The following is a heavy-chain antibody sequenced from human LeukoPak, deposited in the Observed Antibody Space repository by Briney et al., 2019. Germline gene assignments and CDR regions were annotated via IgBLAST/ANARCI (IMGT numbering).Heavy chain of an antibody. CDR2: IKQDGSEK. Sequence: GGSLRLSCAASGFAFNNYWMSWVRQAPGKGLEWVANIKQDGSEKYYVDSVKGRFTISRDNAKNSLYLQMNSLRAEDTAVYYCAKDAIRFLEGVYYFDYWGQGTLVTVSS. J-gene: IGHJ4*02. CDR3: AKDAIRFLEGVYYFDY. D-gene: IGHD3-3*01. V-gene: IGHV3-7*01. CDR1: GFAFNNYW.